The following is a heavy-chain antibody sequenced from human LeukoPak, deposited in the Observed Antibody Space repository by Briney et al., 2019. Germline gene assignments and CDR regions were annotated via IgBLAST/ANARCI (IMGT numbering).Heavy chain of an antibody. CDR2: ISNDGSNN. CDR1: EFTFSSYG. D-gene: IGHD2-8*01. J-gene: IGHJ4*02. CDR3: AKDRMIYGRYPGGSFDS. V-gene: IGHV3-30*18. Sequence: PGGSLRLSCAGSEFTFSSYGLHWVRQAPGKGLEWVALISNDGSNNHYADSVKGRFTISRDNSKNTLYLQMNTLRAEDTAVYYCAKDRMIYGRYPGGSFDSWGQGTLVTVSS.